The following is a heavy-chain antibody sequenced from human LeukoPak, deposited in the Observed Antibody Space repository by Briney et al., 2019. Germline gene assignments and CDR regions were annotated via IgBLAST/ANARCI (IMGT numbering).Heavy chain of an antibody. CDR1: GYMFFSYG. CDR3: ARDFRRYYDILTGHPYNWFDP. CDR2: INPSGGST. D-gene: IGHD3-9*01. J-gene: IGHJ5*02. Sequence: ASVKVSCKASGYMFFSYGITWVRQAPGQGLEWMGIINPSGGSTSYAQKFQGRVTMTRDTSTSTVYMELSSLRSEDTAVYYCARDFRRYYDILTGHPYNWFDPWGQGTLVTVSS. V-gene: IGHV1-46*01.